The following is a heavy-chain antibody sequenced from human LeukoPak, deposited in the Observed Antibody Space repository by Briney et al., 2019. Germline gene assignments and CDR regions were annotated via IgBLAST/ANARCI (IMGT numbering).Heavy chain of an antibody. D-gene: IGHD5-18*01. V-gene: IGHV4-34*01. J-gene: IGHJ4*02. Sequence: SETLSVTCAVYGGSFSGYYWSWIRQPPGKGLEWIGEINHSGSTNYNPSVKSRVTISVDTSKNQFSLKLSSVTAADTAVYYCARRRGYSYGRFDYWGQGTLVTVSS. CDR3: ARRRGYSYGRFDY. CDR1: GGSFSGYY. CDR2: INHSGST.